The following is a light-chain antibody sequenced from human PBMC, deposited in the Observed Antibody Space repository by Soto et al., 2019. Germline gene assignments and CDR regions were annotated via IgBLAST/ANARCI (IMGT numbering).Light chain of an antibody. J-gene: IGLJ2*01. Sequence: QSALTQPRSVSGSPGQSVTISCTGTSRDVGGYNYVSWYQQHPGKAPKLIIYDVSKRPSGVPDRFSGSKSGNTASLTISGLQAEDEADYYCCSYAGTYTLGVFGGGTKVTVL. CDR1: SRDVGGYNY. CDR2: DVS. V-gene: IGLV2-11*01. CDR3: CSYAGTYTLGV.